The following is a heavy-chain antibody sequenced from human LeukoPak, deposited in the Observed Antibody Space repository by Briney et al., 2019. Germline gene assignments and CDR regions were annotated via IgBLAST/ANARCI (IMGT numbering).Heavy chain of an antibody. J-gene: IGHJ4*02. CDR1: GYTFTGYY. CDR2: INPNSGGT. D-gene: IGHD6-19*01. CDR3: ASSLIAVALSFDY. V-gene: IGHV1-2*02. Sequence: APVKVSCKASGYTFTGYYMHWVRQAPGQGLEWMGWINPNSGGTNYAQKFQGRVTMTRDTSISTAYMELSRLRSDDTAVYYCASSLIAVALSFDYWGQGTLVTVSS.